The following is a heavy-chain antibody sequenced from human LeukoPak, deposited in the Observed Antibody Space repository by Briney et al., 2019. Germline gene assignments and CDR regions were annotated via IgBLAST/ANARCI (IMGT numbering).Heavy chain of an antibody. V-gene: IGHV3-30*02. CDR3: ATDLSSGSRRAY. D-gene: IGHD6-19*01. J-gene: IGHJ4*02. CDR2: IRYDGSNK. CDR1: GFTFSSYG. Sequence: GGSLRLSCAASGFTFSSYGMHWVRQAPGKGLEGVAFIRYDGSNKYYADSVKGRFTISRDNSKNTLYLQMNSLRAEDTGVYYCATDLSSGSRRAYWGQGTLVTVSS.